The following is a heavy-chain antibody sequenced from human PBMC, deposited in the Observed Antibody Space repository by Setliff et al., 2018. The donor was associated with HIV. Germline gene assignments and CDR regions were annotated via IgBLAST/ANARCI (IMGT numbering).Heavy chain of an antibody. CDR1: GGTFSSYG. V-gene: IGHV1-69*05. CDR2: STPLLDTT. CDR3: AGPGAGKYYFDY. Sequence: SVKVSCKASGGTFSSYGITWVRQAPGQGLEWMGGSTPLLDTTNYAQKFQDRITVTKDESTGTVYMELSSLRSEDTAVYYCAGPGAGKYYFDYWGQGTLVTVSS. D-gene: IGHD6-19*01. J-gene: IGHJ4*02.